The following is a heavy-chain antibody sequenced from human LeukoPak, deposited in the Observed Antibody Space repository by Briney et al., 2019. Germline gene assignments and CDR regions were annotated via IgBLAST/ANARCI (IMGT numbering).Heavy chain of an antibody. CDR1: GGSIRSYY. CDR2: IYYSGST. CDR3: ARLVDYRGAFDI. D-gene: IGHD2-2*01. Sequence: SETLSLTCTVSGGSIRSYYWSWIRQPPGKGLEWIGYIYYSGSTNYNPSLKSRVTISVDTSKNQFSLKLSSVTAADTAVYYCARLVDYRGAFDIWGQGTMVTVSS. V-gene: IGHV4-59*08. J-gene: IGHJ3*02.